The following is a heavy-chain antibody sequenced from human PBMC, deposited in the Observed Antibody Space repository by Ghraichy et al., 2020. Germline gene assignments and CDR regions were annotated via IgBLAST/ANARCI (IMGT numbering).Heavy chain of an antibody. D-gene: IGHD3-16*01. CDR3: EAWGGV. Sequence: GGSLRLSCVAFEFTFSNYWMSWVRQAPGKGLEWVANIKQDGSETYYVDSVKGRFTISRDNARNSLYLQMNSLRVEDTAVYYCEAWGGVWGKGTTVIVSS. J-gene: IGHJ6*04. V-gene: IGHV3-7*03. CDR2: IKQDGSET. CDR1: EFTFSNYW.